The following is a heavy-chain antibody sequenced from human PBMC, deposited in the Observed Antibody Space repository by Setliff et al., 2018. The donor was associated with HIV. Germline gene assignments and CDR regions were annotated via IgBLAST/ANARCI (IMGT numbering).Heavy chain of an antibody. CDR2: FDPEDNKI. CDR3: ARGRNYNSGMDV. J-gene: IGHJ4*02. Sequence: GASVKVSCKVSGYTVTELSINWVRQAPGKGPEWMGGFDPEDNKIVYAPKFRDRVTMTTETSTNTAYLEVRSLSSDDTAVYYCARGRNYNSGMDVWGQGTLVTVSS. V-gene: IGHV1-24*01. CDR1: GYTVTELS. D-gene: IGHD3-10*01.